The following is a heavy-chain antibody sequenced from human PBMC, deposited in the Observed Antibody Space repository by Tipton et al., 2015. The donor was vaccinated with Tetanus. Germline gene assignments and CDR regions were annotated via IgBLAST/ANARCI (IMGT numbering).Heavy chain of an antibody. Sequence: SLRLSCAASGFTFSTSWMTWVRQAPGKGLEWVANINQDESETYYVDSVKGRFTISRDNAKNSLYLQMNSLRVEDTALYYCAKDISSGWSGGVHWGQGTLVTVSS. CDR3: AKDISSGWSGGVH. CDR2: INQDESET. D-gene: IGHD6-19*01. CDR1: GFTFSTSW. J-gene: IGHJ4*02. V-gene: IGHV3-7*03.